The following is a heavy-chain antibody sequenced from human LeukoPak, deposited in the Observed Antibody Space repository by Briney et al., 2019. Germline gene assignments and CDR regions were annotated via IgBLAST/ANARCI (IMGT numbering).Heavy chain of an antibody. CDR2: INHSGST. CDR3: AREGYSYGYLY. Sequence: PSETLSPTCAVYGGSFSGYYWSWIRQPPGKGLEWIGEINHSGSTNYNPSLKSRVTISVDTSKNQSSLKLSSVTAADTAVYYCAREGYSYGYLYWGQGTLVTVSS. J-gene: IGHJ4*02. CDR1: GGSFSGYY. V-gene: IGHV4-34*01. D-gene: IGHD5-18*01.